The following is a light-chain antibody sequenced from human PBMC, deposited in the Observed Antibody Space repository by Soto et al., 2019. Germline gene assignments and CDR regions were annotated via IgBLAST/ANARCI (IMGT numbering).Light chain of an antibody. CDR3: SSYTSSSTSVV. CDR2: DVS. V-gene: IGLV2-14*01. CDR1: SSDVGTYNY. Sequence: QSVLTQPASVSGSPGQSITISCTGTSSDVGTYNYVSWYQQHPGTAPKLMIYDVSNRPSGVSDRFSGSKSGNTASLTISGLQAEDEADYYCSSYTSSSTSVVFGGGTKLTVL. J-gene: IGLJ2*01.